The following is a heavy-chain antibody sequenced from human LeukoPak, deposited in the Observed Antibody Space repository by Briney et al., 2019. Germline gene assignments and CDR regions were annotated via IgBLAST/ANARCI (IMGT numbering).Heavy chain of an antibody. J-gene: IGHJ3*02. Sequence: ASVKVSCKASGYTFTGYYMHWVRQAPGQGLEWMGWINPNSGGTNYAQKFQGRVTMTRDTSTSTAYMELSRLRSDDTAVYYCARAVAGTTLSAFDIWGQGTMVTVSS. V-gene: IGHV1-2*02. CDR1: GYTFTGYY. D-gene: IGHD1-1*01. CDR3: ARAVAGTTLSAFDI. CDR2: INPNSGGT.